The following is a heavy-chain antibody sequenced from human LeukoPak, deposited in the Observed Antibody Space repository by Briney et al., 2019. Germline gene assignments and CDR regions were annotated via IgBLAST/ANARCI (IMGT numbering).Heavy chain of an antibody. CDR1: GFTFSDYY. Sequence: GGSLRLSCAASGFTFSDYYMSWVRQAPGKGLEWVANIEQDGSEKYYVDSVKGRFTISRDNAKNSLYLQMNSLRAEDTAVYYCARDGRGTYYYDSSGRNDYWGQGTLVTVSS. J-gene: IGHJ4*02. CDR3: ARDGRGTYYYDSSGRNDY. D-gene: IGHD3-22*01. V-gene: IGHV3-7*01. CDR2: IEQDGSEK.